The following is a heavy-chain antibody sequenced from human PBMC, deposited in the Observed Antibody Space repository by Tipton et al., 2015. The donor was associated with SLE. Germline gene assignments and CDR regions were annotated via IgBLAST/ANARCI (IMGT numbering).Heavy chain of an antibody. D-gene: IGHD2-15*01. CDR1: GGSISSTSNY. V-gene: IGHV4-39*02. CDR2: ISFSGNT. CDR3: ARPPPYCSGGSCYSNGFDI. Sequence: TLSLTCTVFGGSISSTSNYWGWIRQPPGKGLEWIGSISFSGNTYYNPSLKNRVTLSVDTSKNHFSLKLRSVAAADTAVYFCARPPPYCSGGSCYSNGFDIWGQGTMVTVSS. J-gene: IGHJ3*02.